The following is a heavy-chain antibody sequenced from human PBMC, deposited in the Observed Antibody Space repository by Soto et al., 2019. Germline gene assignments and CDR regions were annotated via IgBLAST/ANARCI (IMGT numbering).Heavy chain of an antibody. CDR3: ARWSGYGDW. V-gene: IGHV3-23*01. CDR1: GLIFSDYS. J-gene: IGHJ4*02. Sequence: GSLRLSCAASGLIFSDYSMSWVRQTPEKGLEWVSGMSISGEKTFYADSVNGRFTVSRDSSKNTVYLQMNSLRVEDTAVYYCARWSGYGDWWGQGTLVTVSS. CDR2: MSISGEKT. D-gene: IGHD5-12*01.